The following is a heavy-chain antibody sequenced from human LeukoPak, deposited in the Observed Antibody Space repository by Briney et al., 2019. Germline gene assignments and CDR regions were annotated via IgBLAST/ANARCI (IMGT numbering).Heavy chain of an antibody. J-gene: IGHJ4*02. V-gene: IGHV3-23*01. CDR3: AGGYCTGGVCLRWDY. CDR2: ISGSGGST. Sequence: GVSLRLSCAASGFTFSSYAMSWVRQAPGKGLEWVSAISGSGGSTYYADSVKGRFTISRDNSKNTLYLQMNSLRAEDTAVYYCAGGYCTGGVCLRWDYWGQGTLVTVSS. D-gene: IGHD2-8*02. CDR1: GFTFSSYA.